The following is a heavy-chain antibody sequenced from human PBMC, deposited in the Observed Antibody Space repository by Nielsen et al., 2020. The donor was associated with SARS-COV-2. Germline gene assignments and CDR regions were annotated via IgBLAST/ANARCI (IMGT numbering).Heavy chain of an antibody. V-gene: IGHV2-70*11. J-gene: IGHJ4*02. D-gene: IGHD2-15*01. CDR3: ARILVTVAAPDY. CDR1: GFSLRTSGMC. Sequence: SGPTLVKPTQTLTLTCTFSGFSLRTSGMCVSWIRQPPGKALEWLARIDWDDDKYYSTSLKTRLTISKDTSKNQVVLTMTNMDPVDTATYYCARILVTVAAPDYWGQGTLVTVSS. CDR2: IDWDDDK.